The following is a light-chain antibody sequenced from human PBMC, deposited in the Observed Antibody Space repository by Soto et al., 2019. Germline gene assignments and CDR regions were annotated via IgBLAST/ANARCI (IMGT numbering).Light chain of an antibody. CDR1: SSDVGGYNY. J-gene: IGLJ1*01. V-gene: IGLV2-14*01. CDR3: CSFTSSSTYV. CDR2: EVS. Sequence: QAVVTQPASVSGSPGQSITISCTGTSSDVGGYNYVSWYQQHPGKAPKLMIYEVSNRPSGVSDRFSGSKSGTTASLTISGLQAEDEATYYCCSFTSSSTYVFGSGTKLTVL.